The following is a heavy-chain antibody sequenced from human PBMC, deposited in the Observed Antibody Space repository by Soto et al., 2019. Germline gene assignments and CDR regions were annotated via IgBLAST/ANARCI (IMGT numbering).Heavy chain of an antibody. J-gene: IGHJ4*02. V-gene: IGHV3-33*05. CDR3: ARWGTRGGLDV. CDR1: GFTFRSYV. D-gene: IGHD3-16*01. Sequence: QVQLVESGGGVVQPGTSLRLSCVGSGFTFRSYVIHWVRQAPGKGLEWVALTSYDGSNNFYGDSVKGRFTISRDNSRNTVEMQMHSMRLEDTALYYCARWGTRGGLDVWGQGTLVSVSS. CDR2: TSYDGSNN.